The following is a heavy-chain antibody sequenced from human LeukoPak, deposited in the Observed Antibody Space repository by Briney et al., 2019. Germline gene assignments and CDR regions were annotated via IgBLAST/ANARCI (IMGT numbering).Heavy chain of an antibody. CDR2: ISSSSSYI. J-gene: IGHJ6*02. CDR3: ARDSPYGSGSYSYYYYGMDV. V-gene: IGHV3-21*01. CDR1: GFTFSSYS. D-gene: IGHD3-10*01. Sequence: GGSLRLSCAASGFTFSSYSMNWVRQAPGKGLEWVSSISSSSSYIYYADSVKGRFTISRDNAKNSLYLQMNSLRAEDTAVYYCARDSPYGSGSYSYYYYGMDVWGQGTTVTVSS.